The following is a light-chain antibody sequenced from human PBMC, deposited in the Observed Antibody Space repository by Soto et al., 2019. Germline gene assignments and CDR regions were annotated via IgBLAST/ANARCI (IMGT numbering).Light chain of an antibody. CDR2: GAS. V-gene: IGKV3D-15*01. CDR3: QQYNNWPLS. J-gene: IGKJ1*01. Sequence: EIVLTQSPGTLSLSPGESATLSCRASQSVAANYLAWYQQKRGQAPRLLIYGASTRATGIPARFSGSGSGTEFTLTISSLQSEDFAVYYCQQYNNWPLSFGQGTKVDIK. CDR1: QSVAANY.